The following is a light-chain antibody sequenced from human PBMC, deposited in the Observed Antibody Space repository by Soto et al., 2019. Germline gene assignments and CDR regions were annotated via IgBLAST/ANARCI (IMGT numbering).Light chain of an antibody. J-gene: IGKJ1*01. CDR3: QQYAASIRT. V-gene: IGKV3-20*01. Sequence: EIVLTQSPGTLYLSPRERATLSCRASQSVSSGYLAWYQHKHGQAPRLLIYGVSSRAHGIPDRFSGSGSGTVLTLTISRQETDDFAGYYCQQYAASIRTFGQG. CDR2: GVS. CDR1: QSVSSGY.